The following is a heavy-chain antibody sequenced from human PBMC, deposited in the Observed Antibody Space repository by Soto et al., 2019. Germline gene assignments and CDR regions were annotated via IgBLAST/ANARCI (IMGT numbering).Heavy chain of an antibody. Sequence: ASVKVSCKASGYTFTSYGISWVRQAPGQGLEWMGWISAYNGNTNYAQKLQGRVTMTTDTSTSTAYMELRSLRSDDTAVYYCARDTIRPTQLWLSSADYWGQGTLVTVSS. D-gene: IGHD5-18*01. CDR3: ARDTIRPTQLWLSSADY. CDR2: ISAYNGNT. J-gene: IGHJ4*02. CDR1: GYTFTSYG. V-gene: IGHV1-18*01.